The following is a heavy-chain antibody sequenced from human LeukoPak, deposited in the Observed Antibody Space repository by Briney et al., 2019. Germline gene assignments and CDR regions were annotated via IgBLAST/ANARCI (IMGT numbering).Heavy chain of an antibody. Sequence: GESLKISCKGSGYSFTSYWIGWVRQMPGKGLEWMGIIYPGDSYTKYSPSFQGQVTISADKSISTAYLQWSSLKASDTAMYYCARLKGYCSGGSCYGDYWGQGTLVTVS. J-gene: IGHJ4*02. D-gene: IGHD2-15*01. CDR2: IYPGDSYT. V-gene: IGHV5-51*01. CDR1: GYSFTSYW. CDR3: ARLKGYCSGGSCYGDY.